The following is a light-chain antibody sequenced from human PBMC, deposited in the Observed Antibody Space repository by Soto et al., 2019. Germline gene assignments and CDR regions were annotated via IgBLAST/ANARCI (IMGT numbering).Light chain of an antibody. Sequence: VLTQPPSASGTPGQRVTISCSGSSSNIGSNYVYWYQQLPGTAPKLLIYSNNQRPSGVPDRFSGSKSGTSASLAISGLRSEDEAAYYCAAWDDSLSGPVFGTGTKVTVL. J-gene: IGLJ1*01. CDR1: SSNIGSNY. CDR3: AAWDDSLSGPV. V-gene: IGLV1-47*02. CDR2: SNN.